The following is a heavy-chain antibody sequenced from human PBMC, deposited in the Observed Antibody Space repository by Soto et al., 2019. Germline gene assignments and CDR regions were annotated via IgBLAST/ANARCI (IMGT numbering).Heavy chain of an antibody. J-gene: IGHJ6*02. CDR2: ISYDGSNK. D-gene: IGHD2-15*01. V-gene: IGHV3-30-3*01. Sequence: GGSLRLSCAASGFTFSSYAMHWVRQAPGKGLEWVAVISYDGSNKYYADSVKGRFTISRDNSKNTLYLQMNSLRAEDNAVYYCAREGYCSGGSCYSAEEDYGMDVWGQGTTVTVSS. CDR3: AREGYCSGGSCYSAEEDYGMDV. CDR1: GFTFSSYA.